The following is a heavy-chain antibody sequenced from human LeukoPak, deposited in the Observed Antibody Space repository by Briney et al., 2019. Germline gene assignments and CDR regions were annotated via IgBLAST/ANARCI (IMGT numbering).Heavy chain of an antibody. D-gene: IGHD3-22*01. CDR1: GGSISYHY. V-gene: IGHV4-59*11. Sequence: SETLSLTCTVSGGSISYHYWSWLRQPPGKGLEWIGYIYNSGSTNYNPSLMSRVTISVDTSKNQFSLNLSSVTAADTAVYYCARDSRYSDNSGYYYSHYYMDVWGKGTTVTVSS. J-gene: IGHJ6*03. CDR2: IYNSGST. CDR3: ARDSRYSDNSGYYYSHYYMDV.